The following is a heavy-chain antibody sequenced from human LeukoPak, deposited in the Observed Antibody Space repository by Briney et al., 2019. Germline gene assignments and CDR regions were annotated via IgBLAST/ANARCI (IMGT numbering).Heavy chain of an antibody. CDR1: GFTFNVYG. J-gene: IGHJ4*02. CDR3: ARGYCSGGGCAHFPDYFDY. V-gene: IGHV3-30*03. D-gene: IGHD2-15*01. CDR2: ISYDGSYK. Sequence: GRSLRLSCTASGFTFNVYGVHWVRQSPGKGLQWVAVISYDGSYKYYGDSVKGRFTISRDNSKNMLYLEMNSLRAEDTAVYYCARGYCSGGGCAHFPDYFDYWGQGTLVTVSP.